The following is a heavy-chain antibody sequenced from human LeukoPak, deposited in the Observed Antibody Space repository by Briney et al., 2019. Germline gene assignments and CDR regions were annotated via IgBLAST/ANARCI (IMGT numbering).Heavy chain of an antibody. D-gene: IGHD6-6*01. V-gene: IGHV4-59*11. Sequence: TSETLSLTCTVSGGSISSHYWSWIRQPPGKGLEWIGYIYYSGITNYNPSLKSRVTISVDTSKNQFSLKLSSVTAADTAVYYCARVSCSSSRIDYRGQGTLVTVSS. J-gene: IGHJ4*02. CDR3: ARVSCSSSRIDY. CDR1: GGSISSHY. CDR2: IYYSGIT.